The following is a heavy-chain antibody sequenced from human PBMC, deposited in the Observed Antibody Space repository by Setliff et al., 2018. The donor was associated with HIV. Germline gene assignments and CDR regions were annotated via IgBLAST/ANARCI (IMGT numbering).Heavy chain of an antibody. J-gene: IGHJ4*02. CDR2: TSHNGES. CDR3: ARSGYCVGTDCYRGPLDY. D-gene: IGHD2-21*01. Sequence: PSETLSLTCAVYGGSFNDYSWTWIRQAPGKGLEWIGETSHNGESSYNTSFTSRVTISVDTSKRQFSLKLTSVTAADTAVYYCARSGYCVGTDCYRGPLDYWGQGVLVTVSS. V-gene: IGHV4-34*01. CDR1: GGSFNDYS.